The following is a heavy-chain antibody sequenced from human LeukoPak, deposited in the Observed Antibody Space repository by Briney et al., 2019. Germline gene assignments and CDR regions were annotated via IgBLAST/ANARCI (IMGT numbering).Heavy chain of an antibody. CDR1: GFTFSSHG. J-gene: IGHJ4*02. V-gene: IGHV3-33*01. CDR3: ARDRQWMVFDY. CDR2: IWYDGTNK. Sequence: GRSLRLSCAASGFTFSSHGMHWVRQAPGKGLEWVAVIWYDGTNKYYADSVKGRFTISRDNSKNTLYLQMNSLGAEDTAVYYCARDRQWMVFDYWGQGTLVTVSS. D-gene: IGHD6-19*01.